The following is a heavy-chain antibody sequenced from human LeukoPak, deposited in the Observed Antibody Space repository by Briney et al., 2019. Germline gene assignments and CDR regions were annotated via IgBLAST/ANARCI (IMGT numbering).Heavy chain of an antibody. CDR2: IYYSGST. D-gene: IGHD5-12*01. V-gene: IGHV4-39*07. Sequence: SETLSLTCTVSGGSIGSSSYYWGWIRQPPGKGLNWIGSIYYSGSTYYNPSLKSRVTISVDTSKNQFSLKLSSVTAADTAVYYCARVVLSGYDYYYYYMDVWGKGTTVTVSS. J-gene: IGHJ6*03. CDR3: ARVVLSGYDYYYYYMDV. CDR1: GGSIGSSSYY.